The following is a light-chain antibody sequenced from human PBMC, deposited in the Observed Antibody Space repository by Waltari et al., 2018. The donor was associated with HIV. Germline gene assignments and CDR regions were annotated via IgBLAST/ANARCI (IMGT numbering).Light chain of an antibody. CDR1: QSVNTK. V-gene: IGKV3-15*01. Sequence: IVMTQSPVTLSVSPGERVTLSCRASQSVNTKLAWYQQNTGQATRLLIFGASTRATGVPARFSGSGSGTEFTLTISSLQSEDVAVYYCQQYHQWPPRLPFGPGTKVEIK. J-gene: IGKJ3*01. CDR2: GAS. CDR3: QQYHQWPPRLP.